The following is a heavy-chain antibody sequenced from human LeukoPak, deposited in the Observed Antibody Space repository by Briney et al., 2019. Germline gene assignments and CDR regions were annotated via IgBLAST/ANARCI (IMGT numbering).Heavy chain of an antibody. V-gene: IGHV4-39*07. Sequence: SETLSLTCTVSGGSISSSSYSWGWIRQPPGKGLEWIGSIYTSGSTNYNPSLKSRVTMSVDTSKNQFSLKLSSVTAADTAVYYCASAGGGSYGYWYFDLWGRGTLVTVSS. D-gene: IGHD1-26*01. CDR2: IYTSGST. J-gene: IGHJ2*01. CDR1: GGSISSSSYS. CDR3: ASAGGGSYGYWYFDL.